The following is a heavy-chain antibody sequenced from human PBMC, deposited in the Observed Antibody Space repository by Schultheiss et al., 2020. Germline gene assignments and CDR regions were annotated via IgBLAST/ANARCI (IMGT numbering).Heavy chain of an antibody. D-gene: IGHD3-22*01. J-gene: IGHJ4*02. CDR1: GFSLSTSGVG. V-gene: IGHV2-5*01. CDR2: IYWIDDK. CDR3: AHANFYDKGRGFDY. Sequence: SAPTLVKPTQTLTLTCTFSGFSLSTSGVGVGWIRQPPGKALEWLALIYWIDDKRYSPSLKSRLTITKDTSRNQVVLTMTNMDPVDTATYHCAHANFYDKGRGFDYWGQGTQVTVSS.